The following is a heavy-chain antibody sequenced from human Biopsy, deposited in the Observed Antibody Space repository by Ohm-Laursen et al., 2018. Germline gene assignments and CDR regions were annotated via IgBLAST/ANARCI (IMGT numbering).Heavy chain of an antibody. V-gene: IGHV1-18*01. J-gene: IGHJ4*02. CDR2: ISAYNGHT. D-gene: IGHD4-17*01. Sequence: ASVKVSCKASGYPFITYGISWVRQAPGQGLEWMGWISAYNGHTKFARKFQDRVTMTTDTSTTTAYMDLRSLRSDDTAVYYCARDTHGEGRDYGSYFDYWGQGTLVTVSS. CDR3: ARDTHGEGRDYGSYFDY. CDR1: GYPFITYG.